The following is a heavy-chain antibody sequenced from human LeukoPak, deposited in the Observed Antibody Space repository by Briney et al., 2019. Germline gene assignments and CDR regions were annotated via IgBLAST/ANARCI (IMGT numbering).Heavy chain of an antibody. CDR2: ISSSSSYI. D-gene: IGHD3-22*01. CDR3: AKDYRFDSSGYPTFDY. J-gene: IGHJ4*02. V-gene: IGHV3-21*04. CDR1: GFTFSSYS. Sequence: GGSLRLSCAASGFTFSSYSMNWVRQAPGKGLEWVSSISSSSSYIYYADSVKGRFTISRDNAKNSLYLQMNSLRTEDTALYYCAKDYRFDSSGYPTFDYWGQGTLVTVSS.